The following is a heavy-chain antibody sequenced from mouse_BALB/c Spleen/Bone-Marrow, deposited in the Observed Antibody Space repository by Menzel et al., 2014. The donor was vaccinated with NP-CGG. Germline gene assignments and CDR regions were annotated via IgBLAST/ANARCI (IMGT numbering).Heavy chain of an antibody. D-gene: IGHD6-5*01. J-gene: IGHJ3*01. CDR3: ARYAGKIAY. CDR1: GNTFXSYW. V-gene: IGHV1S81*02. CDR2: INPSNGRT. Sequence: QVQLKESGAEMVKPGASVKLSCKASGNTFXSYWMHWVKQRPGQGLEWIGEINPSNGRTNYNEKFKSKATLTVDKSSSTAYMQLSRLTSEDSTVYYCARYAGKIAYWGQGTLVTVSA.